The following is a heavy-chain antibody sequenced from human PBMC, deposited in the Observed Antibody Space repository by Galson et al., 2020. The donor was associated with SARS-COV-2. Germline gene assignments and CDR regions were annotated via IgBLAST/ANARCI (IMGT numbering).Heavy chain of an antibody. J-gene: IGHJ4*02. CDR1: GFTVSSNY. D-gene: IGHD3-22*01. Sequence: GSLRLSCAASGFTVSSNYMSWVRQAPGKGLEWVSVIYSGGSTYYADSVKGRFTISRDNSKNTLYLQMNSLRAEDTAVYYCATDGSSDSSGYFTNWGQGTLVTVSS. CDR2: IYSGGST. CDR3: ATDGSSDSSGYFTN. V-gene: IGHV3-66*01.